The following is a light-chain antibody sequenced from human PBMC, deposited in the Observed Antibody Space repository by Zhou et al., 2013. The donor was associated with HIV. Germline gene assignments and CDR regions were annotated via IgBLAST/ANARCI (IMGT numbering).Light chain of an antibody. CDR2: GVS. V-gene: IGKV3-20*01. CDR1: HIISSNF. J-gene: IGKJ3*01. CDR3: QETYTTLHT. Sequence: EIVLTQSPVTLSLSPGERATLSCRASHIISSNFLAWYQQKPGQAPRLLIYGVSNRATGIPDRFSGSGSGTEFTLTISRLQPEDSATYYCQETYTTLHTFGPGTKVGI.